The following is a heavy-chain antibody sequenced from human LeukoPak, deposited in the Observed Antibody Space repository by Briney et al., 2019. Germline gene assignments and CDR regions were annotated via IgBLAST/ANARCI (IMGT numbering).Heavy chain of an antibody. Sequence: ASVKVSCKASGYIFIGYYMHWVRQAPGQGLEWMGWINPNSGGTNYAQKFQGRVTMTRDTSISTAYMELSRLRSDDTAVYYCARDLMDVRGAITPENYFDYWGQGTLVTVSS. CDR1: GYIFIGYY. CDR2: INPNSGGT. V-gene: IGHV1-2*02. J-gene: IGHJ4*02. D-gene: IGHD3-10*02. CDR3: ARDLMDVRGAITPENYFDY.